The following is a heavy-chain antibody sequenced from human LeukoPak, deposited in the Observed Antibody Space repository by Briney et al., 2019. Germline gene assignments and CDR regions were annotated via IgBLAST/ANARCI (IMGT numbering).Heavy chain of an antibody. CDR2: TKSKTDGGTT. CDR1: GFTFSNAW. Sequence: PGGSLRLSCAASGFTFSNAWMNWVRQAPGKGLEWVGRTKSKTDGGTTDYAAPVKGRFTISRDDSKNTLYLQMNSLKTEDTAVYYCTTDFWSGYYTGEKDYWGQGTLVTVSS. J-gene: IGHJ4*02. CDR3: TTDFWSGYYTGEKDY. D-gene: IGHD3-3*01. V-gene: IGHV3-15*07.